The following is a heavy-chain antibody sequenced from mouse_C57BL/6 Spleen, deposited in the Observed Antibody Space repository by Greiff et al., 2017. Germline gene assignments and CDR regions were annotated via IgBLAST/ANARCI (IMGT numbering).Heavy chain of an antibody. Sequence: EVMLVESGGGLVQPGGSLSLSCAASGFTFTDYYMSWVRQPPGKALEWLGFIRNKANGYTTEYSASVKGRFTISRDNSQSILYLQMNALRAEDSATYYCARYMGKYRYFDVWGTGTTVTVSS. D-gene: IGHD2-1*01. CDR1: GFTFTDYY. J-gene: IGHJ1*03. CDR3: ARYMGKYRYFDV. V-gene: IGHV7-3*01. CDR2: IRNKANGYTT.